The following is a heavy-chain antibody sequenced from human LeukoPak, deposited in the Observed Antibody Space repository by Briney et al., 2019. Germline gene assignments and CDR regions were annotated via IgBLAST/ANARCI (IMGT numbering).Heavy chain of an antibody. D-gene: IGHD3-10*01. CDR3: ARDRAAWARYGSGPTRGFDP. Sequence: ASVKVSCKASGYTFTGYYMHWVRQAPGQGLEWMGWISPNSGGTNYAQKFQGWVTMTRNTSISTAYMELSRLRSDDTAVYYCARDRAAWARYGSGPTRGFDPWGQGTLVTVSS. J-gene: IGHJ5*02. V-gene: IGHV1-2*04. CDR1: GYTFTGYY. CDR2: ISPNSGGT.